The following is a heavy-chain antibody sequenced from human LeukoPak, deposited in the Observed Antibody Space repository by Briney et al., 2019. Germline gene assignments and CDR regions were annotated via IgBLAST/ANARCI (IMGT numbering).Heavy chain of an antibody. Sequence: GGSLRLSCAASGFTFSSYAMHWVRQAPGKGLEWVSVISYDGSNKYYADSVKGRFTISRDNSKNTLYLQMNSLRAEDTAVYYCAREKYDILTGQRMDVWGQGTTVTVSS. J-gene: IGHJ6*02. CDR3: AREKYDILTGQRMDV. D-gene: IGHD3-9*01. CDR2: ISYDGSNK. CDR1: GFTFSSYA. V-gene: IGHV3-30-3*01.